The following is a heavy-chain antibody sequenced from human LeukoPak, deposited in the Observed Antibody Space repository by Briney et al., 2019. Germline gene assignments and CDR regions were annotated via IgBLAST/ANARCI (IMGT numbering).Heavy chain of an antibody. CDR2: ISGSGGST. Sequence: GGSLRLSCAASGFTFSSYAISWVRQAPGKGLEWVSAISGSGGSTYYADSVKGRFTISRDNSKNTLYLQMNSLRAEDTAVYYCAKVPVVVPAYYYYMDVWGKGTTVTVSS. J-gene: IGHJ6*03. D-gene: IGHD2-2*01. CDR3: AKVPVVVPAYYYYMDV. V-gene: IGHV3-23*01. CDR1: GFTFSSYA.